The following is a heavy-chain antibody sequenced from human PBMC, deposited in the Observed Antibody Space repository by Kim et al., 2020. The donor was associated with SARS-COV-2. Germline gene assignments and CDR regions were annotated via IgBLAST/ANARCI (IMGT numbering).Heavy chain of an antibody. CDR2: IYDSGST. D-gene: IGHD3-10*01. CDR3: ARHYYGSGSSPQGFDP. CDR1: GGSVSSSTNY. V-gene: IGHV4-39*01. Sequence: SETLSLTCTVSGGSVSSSTNYWGWIRQPPGKGLEWIGSIYDSGSTYYNPSLKSRVTISLDTSKNQFSLKLSSVTAADTAVYYCARHYYGSGSSPQGFDPWGQGTLVTVSS. J-gene: IGHJ5*02.